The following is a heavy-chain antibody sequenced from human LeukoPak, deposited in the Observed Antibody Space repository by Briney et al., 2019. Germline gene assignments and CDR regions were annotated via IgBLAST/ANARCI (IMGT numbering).Heavy chain of an antibody. CDR2: ISGSGGST. CDR3: AKDPSYYYDSSGYYPWYFDY. Sequence: GGSLRLSCAAFGFTFSSYAMSWVRQAPGKGLEWVSAISGSGGSTYYADSVKGRFTISRDNSKNTLYLQMNSLRAEDTAVYYCAKDPSYYYDSSGYYPWYFDYWGQGTLVTVSS. J-gene: IGHJ4*02. CDR1: GFTFSSYA. V-gene: IGHV3-23*01. D-gene: IGHD3-22*01.